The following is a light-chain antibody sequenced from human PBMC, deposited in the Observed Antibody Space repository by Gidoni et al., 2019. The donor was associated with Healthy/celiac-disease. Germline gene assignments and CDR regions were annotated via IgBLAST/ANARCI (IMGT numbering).Light chain of an antibody. CDR2: DAS. Sequence: EIVSTQSPATLSVSPGERATLACRASQSVSSYLAWYQQKPGQAPRLLIYDASNKATGIPARFSGSRSGTAFTLTISSLEPEEFAVYYCQQRSTWPITFGQGTRLEIK. CDR1: QSVSSY. V-gene: IGKV3-11*01. CDR3: QQRSTWPIT. J-gene: IGKJ5*01.